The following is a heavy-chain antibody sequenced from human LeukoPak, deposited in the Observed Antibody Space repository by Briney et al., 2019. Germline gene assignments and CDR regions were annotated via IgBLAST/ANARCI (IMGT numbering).Heavy chain of an antibody. V-gene: IGHV4-59*01. J-gene: IGHJ4*02. CDR3: ARDAYDSSGYYDY. CDR1: GGSISSYY. Sequence: SETLSLTRTVSGGSISSYYWSWIRQPPGKGLEWIGYIYYSGSTNYNPSLKSRVTISVDTSKNQFSLKLSSVTAADTAVYYCARDAYDSSGYYDYWGQGTLVTVSS. D-gene: IGHD3-22*01. CDR2: IYYSGST.